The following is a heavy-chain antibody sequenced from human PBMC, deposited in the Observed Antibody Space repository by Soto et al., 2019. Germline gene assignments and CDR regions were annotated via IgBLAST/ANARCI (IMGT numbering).Heavy chain of an antibody. Sequence: EVQLVETGGGLIQPGGPLRLSCAASGFSVSSNYMSWVRQAPGKGLEWVSVIYSTGSKYYADSVKGRFIISRDNSKNTLYLEMNNLGAEDTAVYYCARSVVVVIRTFNGSFDLWGRGTLVTVSS. CDR1: GFSVSSNY. J-gene: IGHJ2*01. CDR3: ARSVVVVIRTFNGSFDL. V-gene: IGHV3-53*02. CDR2: IYSTGSK. D-gene: IGHD3-22*01.